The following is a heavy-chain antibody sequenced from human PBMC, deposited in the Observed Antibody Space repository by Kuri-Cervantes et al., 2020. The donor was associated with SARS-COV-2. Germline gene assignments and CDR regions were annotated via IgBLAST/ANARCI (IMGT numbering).Heavy chain of an antibody. Sequence: GGSLRLSCAASGFTFSSYWMHWVRQAPGKGLVWVSRINSDGSTTSYADSVKGRFTISRDNAKNTLYLQMNSLRAEDTAVYYCARISIWVVAATLFLAYYYYYGMDVWGQGTTVTGSS. CDR2: INSDGSTT. J-gene: IGHJ6*02. V-gene: IGHV3-74*01. D-gene: IGHD2-15*01. CDR1: GFTFSSYW. CDR3: ARISIWVVAATLFLAYYYYYGMDV.